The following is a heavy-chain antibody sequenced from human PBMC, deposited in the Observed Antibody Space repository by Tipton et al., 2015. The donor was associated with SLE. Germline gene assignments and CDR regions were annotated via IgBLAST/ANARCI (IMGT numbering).Heavy chain of an antibody. J-gene: IGHJ6*02. Sequence: SLRLSCVASGFLLGGNEMNWVRQAPGKGLEWIAYISTSGSTIYYADSVKGRFTISRDNARNSVYLQMSSLRVEDTAVYYCARGIRYCSGDRCKGMDVWGQGTSVTVSS. D-gene: IGHD2-15*01. CDR1: GFLLGGNE. V-gene: IGHV3-48*03. CDR2: ISTSGSTI. CDR3: ARGIRYCSGDRCKGMDV.